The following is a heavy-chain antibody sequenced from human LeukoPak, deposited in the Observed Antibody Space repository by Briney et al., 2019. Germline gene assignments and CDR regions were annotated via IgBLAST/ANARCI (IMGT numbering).Heavy chain of an antibody. Sequence: SETLSLTCTVSGGSISSGSYYWSWIRQPAGKGLEWIGYIYYSGSTNYNPSLKSRVAISVDTSKNQFSLKLSSVTAADTAVYYCARHRGNLVADYWGQGTLVTVSS. D-gene: IGHD2-8*02. CDR2: IYYSGST. CDR3: ARHRGNLVADY. CDR1: GGSISSGSYY. V-gene: IGHV4-61*10. J-gene: IGHJ4*02.